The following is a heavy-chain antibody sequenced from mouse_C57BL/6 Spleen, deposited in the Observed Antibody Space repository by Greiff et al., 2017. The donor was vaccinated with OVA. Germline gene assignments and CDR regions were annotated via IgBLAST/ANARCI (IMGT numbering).Heavy chain of an antibody. D-gene: IGHD1-1*01. CDR1: GFTFSDYG. V-gene: IGHV5-17*01. CDR3: ARCGSSHYFDY. Sequence: DVKLVESGGGLVKPGGSLKLSCAASGFTFSDYGMHWVRQAPEKGLEWVAYISSGSSTIYYADTVKGRFTSSRDNAKNTLFLQMTSLRSEDTAMYYCARCGSSHYFDYWGQGTTLTVSS. J-gene: IGHJ2*01. CDR2: ISSGSSTI.